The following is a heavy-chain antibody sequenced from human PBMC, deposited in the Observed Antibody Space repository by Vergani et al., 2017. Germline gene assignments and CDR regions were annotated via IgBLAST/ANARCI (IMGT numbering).Heavy chain of an antibody. CDR1: GFTFSSYG. CDR3: AKGLGRYCSGGSCYSGKIPYYYYMDV. J-gene: IGHJ6*03. CDR2: ISYDGSNK. Sequence: QVQLVESGGGVVQPGRSLRLSCAASGFTFSSYGMHWVRQAPGKGLEWVAVISYDGSNKYYADSVKGRFTISRDNSKNTLYLQMNSLRAEDTAVYYCAKGLGRYCSGGSCYSGKIPYYYYMDVWGKGTTVTVSS. D-gene: IGHD2-15*01. V-gene: IGHV3-30*18.